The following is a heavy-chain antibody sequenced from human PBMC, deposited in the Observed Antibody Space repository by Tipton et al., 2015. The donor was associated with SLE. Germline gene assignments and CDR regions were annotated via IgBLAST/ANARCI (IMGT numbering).Heavy chain of an antibody. CDR2: IYYSGST. D-gene: IGHD2-21*01. CDR1: GGSISSSSYY. J-gene: IGHJ5*02. V-gene: IGHV4-39*07. Sequence: TLSLTCTVSGGSISSSSYYWGWIRQPPGKGLEWIGSIYYSGSTYYNPSLKSRVTISVDTSKNQSSLKLSSVTAADTAVYYCARAGGGDSNWFDPWGQGTLVTVSS. CDR3: ARAGGGDSNWFDP.